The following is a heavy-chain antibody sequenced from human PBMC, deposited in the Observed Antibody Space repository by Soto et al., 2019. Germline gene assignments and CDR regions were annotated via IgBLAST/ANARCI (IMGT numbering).Heavy chain of an antibody. D-gene: IGHD2-2*02. CDR1: GFTLSNYW. J-gene: IGHJ4*02. V-gene: IGHV3-7*03. Sequence: EVQLVESGGGLVQPGGSLRLSCAASGFTLSNYWMSWVRQAPGKGLEWVANINQDGSQKFYLDSVEGRFTISRDTARNSLYLQMNSLRAEDTAIYYCARIYCSSSSCYIDFWGQGILVTVSS. CDR2: INQDGSQK. CDR3: ARIYCSSSSCYIDF.